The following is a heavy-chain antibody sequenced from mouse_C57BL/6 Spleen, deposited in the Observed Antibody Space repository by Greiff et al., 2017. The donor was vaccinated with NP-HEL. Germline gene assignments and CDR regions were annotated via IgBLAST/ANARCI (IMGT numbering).Heavy chain of an antibody. Sequence: QVQLKESGAELVRPGASVTLSCKASGYTFPDYEMHWVKQTPVHGLEWIGAIDPETGGTAYNQKFKGKAILTADKSSSTAYMELRSPTSADSAVYYCTSYGSSYWYFDVWGTGTTVTVSS. V-gene: IGHV1-15*01. J-gene: IGHJ1*03. CDR3: TSYGSSYWYFDV. D-gene: IGHD1-1*01. CDR2: IDPETGGT. CDR1: GYTFPDYE.